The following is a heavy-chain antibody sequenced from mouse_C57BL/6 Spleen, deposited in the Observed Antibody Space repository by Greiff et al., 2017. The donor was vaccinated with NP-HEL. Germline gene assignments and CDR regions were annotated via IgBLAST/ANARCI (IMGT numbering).Heavy chain of an antibody. D-gene: IGHD1-1*01. CDR2: IDPDSGNT. CDR3: ASAYYDASSPIAY. J-gene: IGHJ3*01. V-gene: IGHV14-3*01. Sequence: VQLQQSVAELVRPGASVKLSCTASGFNFKNTYMHWVKQRPEQGLEWIGRIDPDSGNTKYAPKFQGKATLTADTSSSTAYLQLSSLTSEDSAVYYCASAYYDASSPIAYWGQGTLVTVSA. CDR1: GFNFKNTY.